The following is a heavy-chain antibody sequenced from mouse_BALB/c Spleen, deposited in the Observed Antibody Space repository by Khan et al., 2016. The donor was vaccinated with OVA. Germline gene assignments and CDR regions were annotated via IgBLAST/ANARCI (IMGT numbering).Heavy chain of an antibody. CDR3: ARTARIKY. CDR1: GYSITSGYG. Sequence: EVQLQESGPGLVKPSQSLSLTCTVTGYSITSGYGWNWLRQFPGNKLEWVGYISYSGSTNYNPSLKSRISITLDTSKNQFFLQLNSVTTEDTATYYCARTARIKYWGQGTTLTVSS. J-gene: IGHJ2*01. D-gene: IGHD1-2*01. V-gene: IGHV3-2*02. CDR2: ISYSGST.